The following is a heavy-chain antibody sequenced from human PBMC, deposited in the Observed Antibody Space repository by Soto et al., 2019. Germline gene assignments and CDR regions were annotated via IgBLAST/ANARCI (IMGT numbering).Heavy chain of an antibody. D-gene: IGHD3-10*02. V-gene: IGHV4-61*03. CDR3: ARVVRANFFDL. J-gene: IGHJ4*02. Sequence: LSLTCTVSGDSVSNKNFWNWIRQPPGKGLEWIGYVYYTGTTRINPSLKSRVSMSVDTSKNHFSLNLTSVTAADTAVYYCARVVRANFFDLWGQGTLVTVSS. CDR2: VYYTGTT. CDR1: GDSVSNKNF.